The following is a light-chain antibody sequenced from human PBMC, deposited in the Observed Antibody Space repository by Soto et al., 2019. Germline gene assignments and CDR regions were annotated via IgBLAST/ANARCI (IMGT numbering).Light chain of an antibody. V-gene: IGLV2-14*01. CDR3: SSYTSSSTQV. Sequence: QPVLTQPASVSGSPGQSITISCTGTSSDVGGYNYVSWYQQHPGKAPKLMIYDVSNRPSGVSNRFSGSKSGNTASLTIAGLQAEEEADYYCSSYTSSSTQVFGTGTKVTVL. CDR2: DVS. J-gene: IGLJ1*01. CDR1: SSDVGGYNY.